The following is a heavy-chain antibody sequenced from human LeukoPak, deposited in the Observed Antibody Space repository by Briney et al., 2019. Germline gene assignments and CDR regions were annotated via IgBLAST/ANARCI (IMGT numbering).Heavy chain of an antibody. V-gene: IGHV3-15*01. Sequence: GGSLRLSCAASGFTFTNAWMSWVRQAPGKGLEWVGRIKSKTDGGTTEYAAPVKGRFTISRDDAKNTLYLQMNSLKTEDTAVYHCTTSRSYGGPDSWGQGTLVTVSS. D-gene: IGHD4-23*01. CDR1: GFTFTNAW. CDR3: TTSRSYGGPDS. CDR2: IKSKTDGGTT. J-gene: IGHJ4*02.